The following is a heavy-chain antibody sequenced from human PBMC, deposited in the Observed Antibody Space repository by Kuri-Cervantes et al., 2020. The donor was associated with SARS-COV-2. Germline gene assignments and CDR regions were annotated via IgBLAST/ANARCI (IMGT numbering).Heavy chain of an antibody. J-gene: IGHJ3*02. CDR3: ARVFETGETAFDI. D-gene: IGHD1-1*01. Sequence: SETLSLTCAVYGGSFSGYYWSWIRQPPGKGLEWIGEINHSGSTNYNLSLKSRVTISVDTSKNQFSLKLSSVTAADTAVYYCARVFETGETAFDIWGQGTMVTVSS. CDR1: GGSFSGYY. CDR2: INHSGST. V-gene: IGHV4-34*01.